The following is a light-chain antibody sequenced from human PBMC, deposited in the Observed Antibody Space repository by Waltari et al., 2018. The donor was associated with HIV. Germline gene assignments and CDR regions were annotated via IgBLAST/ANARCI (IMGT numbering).Light chain of an antibody. V-gene: IGLV3-19*01. CDR1: RYF. CDR3: NSRDSSGVV. Sequence: RYFASWYQQKPGQAPVVVIYGKNNRPSGIPDRFSGSSSGTTASLTITGAQAEDEADYFCNSRDSSGVVFGGGTKLTVL. CDR2: GKN. J-gene: IGLJ2*01.